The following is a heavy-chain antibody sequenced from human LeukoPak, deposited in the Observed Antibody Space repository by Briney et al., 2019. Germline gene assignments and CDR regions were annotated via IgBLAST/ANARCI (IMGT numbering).Heavy chain of an antibody. CDR3: ARDRAALARMGGMDV. J-gene: IGHJ6*02. V-gene: IGHV3-21*01. CDR2: ISRSSSHI. CDR1: GFTFSTYD. D-gene: IGHD5-12*01. Sequence: GGSLRLSCAASGFTFSTYDMNWVRQAPGKGLEWVAYISRSSSHIYYADSMKGRLTISRDNARSSVYLQMDSLRDEDTAIYYCARDRAALARMGGMDVWGQGATVTVFS.